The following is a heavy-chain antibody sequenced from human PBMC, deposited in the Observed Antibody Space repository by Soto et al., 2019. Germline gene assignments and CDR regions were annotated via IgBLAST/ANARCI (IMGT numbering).Heavy chain of an antibody. J-gene: IGHJ6*02. Sequence: PGESLKISCKGSGYSFTSYWIGWVLQMPGKGLEWMGIIYPGDSDTRYSPSFQGQVTISADKSISTAYLQWSSLKASDTAMYYCARLGSTSSYYYYGMDVWGQGTTVTVSS. CDR1: GYSFTSYW. CDR2: IYPGDSDT. D-gene: IGHD2-2*01. V-gene: IGHV5-51*01. CDR3: ARLGSTSSYYYYGMDV.